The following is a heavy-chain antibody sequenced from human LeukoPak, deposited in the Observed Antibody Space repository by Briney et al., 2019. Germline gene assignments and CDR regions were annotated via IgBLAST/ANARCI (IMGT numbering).Heavy chain of an antibody. CDR3: AKMRRGRYGDYEDS. D-gene: IGHD5-12*01. Sequence: GGSLRLSCAASGFTFSSYAMSWVRQAPGKGLEWVSGISGSGGSTYYADSVKGRFTISRDIAKNTLYLQMNSLRAEDTAVYYCAKMRRGRYGDYEDSWGQGTLVTDSS. V-gene: IGHV3-23*01. CDR1: GFTFSSYA. CDR2: ISGSGGST. J-gene: IGHJ4*02.